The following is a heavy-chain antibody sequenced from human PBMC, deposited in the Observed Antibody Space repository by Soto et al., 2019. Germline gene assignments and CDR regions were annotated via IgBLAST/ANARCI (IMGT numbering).Heavy chain of an antibody. CDR2: IYHSGST. V-gene: IGHV4-30-2*01. J-gene: IGHJ4*02. CDR1: GGSISSGGYY. D-gene: IGHD6-19*01. Sequence: SETLSLTCTVSGGSISSGGYYWSWIRQHPGKGLEWIGYIYHSGSTYYNPSLKSRVTISVDRSKNQFSLKLSSVTAADTAVYYCARAGGLGAVAVDYWGQGTLVPVSS. CDR3: ARAGGLGAVAVDY.